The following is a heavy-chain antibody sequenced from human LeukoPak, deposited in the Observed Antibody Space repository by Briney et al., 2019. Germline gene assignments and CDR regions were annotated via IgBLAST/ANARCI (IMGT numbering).Heavy chain of an antibody. D-gene: IGHD6-19*01. V-gene: IGHV3-7*01. CDR3: ARDGTRRIAVNDY. CDR2: INRDGSEK. CDR1: RFILTNFC. J-gene: IGHJ4*02. Sequence: VGSLRLSCTHSRFILTNFCMGSGRQSPGKRLQWGARINRDGSEKHPVDSVKGRFTISRDNAKNSVYLQMNGLTVEDTAVYYCARDGTRRIAVNDYWGQGTLVTVSS.